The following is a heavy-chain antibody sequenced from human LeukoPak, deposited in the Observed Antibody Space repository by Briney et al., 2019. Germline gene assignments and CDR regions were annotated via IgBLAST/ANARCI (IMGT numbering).Heavy chain of an antibody. D-gene: IGHD6-13*01. V-gene: IGHV4-4*07. J-gene: IGHJ6*02. CDR2: IYTSGST. CDR1: GVSISSYY. CDR3: ARELAAAGTTLPYYYYGMDV. Sequence: SETLTLTCTASGVSISSYYWSWIRQPPGKGLEWIGRIYTSGSTNYNPSLKSRVTMSVDTSKNKSSLKLSSVTAADTAVYYCARELAAAGTTLPYYYYGMDVWGQGTTVTVSS.